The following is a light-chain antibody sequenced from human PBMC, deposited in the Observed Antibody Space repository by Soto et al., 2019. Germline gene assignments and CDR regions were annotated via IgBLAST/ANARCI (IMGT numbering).Light chain of an antibody. CDR3: QHYYITPPVT. CDR1: QSVSSY. V-gene: IGKV3-11*01. Sequence: EIVLTQSPATLSLSPGERATLSCRASQSVSSYLAWYQQKPGQAPRLLIYDASNRATGIPARFSGSGSGTDFTLTISSLEPEDFATYFCQHYYITPPVTFGGGTKVEIK. J-gene: IGKJ4*01. CDR2: DAS.